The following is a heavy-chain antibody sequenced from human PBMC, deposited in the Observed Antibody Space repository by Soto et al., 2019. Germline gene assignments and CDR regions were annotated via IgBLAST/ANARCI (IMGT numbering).Heavy chain of an antibody. D-gene: IGHD5-18*01. V-gene: IGHV4-34*01. CDR1: RGLC. CDR2: INHSGST. Sequence: RGLCWRRISKNPGKGLEWIGEINHSGSTNYNPSLKSRVTISVDTSKNQFSLKLSSVTAADTAVYYCARGAGYSYGYFMDYWGQGTLVTGSS. CDR3: ARGAGYSYGYFMDY. J-gene: IGHJ4*02.